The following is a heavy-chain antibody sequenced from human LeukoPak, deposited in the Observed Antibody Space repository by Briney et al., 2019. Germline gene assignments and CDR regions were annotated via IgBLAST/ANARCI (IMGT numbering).Heavy chain of an antibody. J-gene: IGHJ6*03. CDR1: GGSFSGYY. V-gene: IGHV4-34*01. Sequence: SETLSLTCAVYGGSFSGYYWSWIRQPPGKGLEWIGEINHSGSTNYNPSLKSRVTISVDTSKNQFSLKLSSVTAADTAVYYCARARRNVLRFLEWFVPRGDPRRGSYNYYYMDVWGKGTTVTVSS. D-gene: IGHD3-3*01. CDR2: INHSGST. CDR3: ARARRNVLRFLEWFVPRGDPRRGSYNYYYMDV.